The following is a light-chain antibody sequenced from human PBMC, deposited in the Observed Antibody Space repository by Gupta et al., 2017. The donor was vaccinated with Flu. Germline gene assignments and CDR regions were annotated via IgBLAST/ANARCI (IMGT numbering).Light chain of an antibody. Sequence: GRRATITGGGANVGSEFVFWYQQTTGQAPVLVVYDDTDRPSRIPERFSGSKSENTATLTISGVEAGDEADYFYQVWDSNTAHVVFGGGTKLTVL. CDR2: DDT. CDR1: NVGSEF. CDR3: QVWDSNTAHVV. J-gene: IGLJ2*01. V-gene: IGLV3-21*03.